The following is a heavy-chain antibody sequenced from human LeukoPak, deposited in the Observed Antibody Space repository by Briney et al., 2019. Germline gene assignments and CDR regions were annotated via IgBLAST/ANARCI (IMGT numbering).Heavy chain of an antibody. J-gene: IGHJ4*02. CDR2: ISGSGGST. CDR1: GFTFSSYA. V-gene: IGHV3-23*01. CDR3: AKDKRAAAGTTGDY. D-gene: IGHD6-13*01. Sequence: GGSLGLPCAASGFTFSSYAMSWVRQAPGKGLEWVSAISGSGGSTYYADSVKGRFTISRDNSKNTLYLQMNSLRAEDTAVYYCAKDKRAAAGTTGDYWGQGTLVTVSS.